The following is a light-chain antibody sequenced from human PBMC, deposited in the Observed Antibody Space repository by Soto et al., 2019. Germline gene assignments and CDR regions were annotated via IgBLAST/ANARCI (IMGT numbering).Light chain of an antibody. CDR2: EVS. CDR1: SSDVGGYNY. CDR3: SSYTSSSSYA. Sequence: QAAPRRPGSGCGSPGQAIGISCTGTSSDVGGYNYVSWYQQHPGKAPKLMIYEVSNRPSGVSNRFSGSKSGNTASLTISGLQAEEEADYYCSSYTSSSSYAFGTGTKVTVL. V-gene: IGLV2-14*01. J-gene: IGLJ1*01.